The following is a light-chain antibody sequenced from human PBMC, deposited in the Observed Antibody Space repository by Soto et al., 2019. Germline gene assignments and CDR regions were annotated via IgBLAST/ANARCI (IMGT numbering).Light chain of an antibody. J-gene: IGLJ2*01. CDR1: NIGSKT. CDR3: QVWDSSSDLRGV. Sequence: SYVLTQPPSVSVAPGRTARISCGGNNIGSKTVHWYQQKPSQAPVLVIYYDSDRPSGIPERFSGSNSGNTATLTISRVEAGDEADYYCQVWDSSSDLRGVFGGGTKLTVL. CDR2: YDS. V-gene: IGLV3-21*04.